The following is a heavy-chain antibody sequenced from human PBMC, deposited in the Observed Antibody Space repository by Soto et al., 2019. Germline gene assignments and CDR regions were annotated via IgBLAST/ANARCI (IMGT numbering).Heavy chain of an antibody. CDR2: IFYSGST. CDR1: GGSISSSSYY. V-gene: IGHV4-39*01. D-gene: IGHD2-15*01. J-gene: IGHJ6*02. Sequence: PSETLCLTCTVSGGSISSSSYYGGWIRQPPGKGLEWIGSIFYSGSTYYNPSLKSRVTISVDTSKNQFSLKLSSVTAADTAVYYCARHLTYCSAGSCYSDFPYYGMDVWGQGTTVTVSS. CDR3: ARHLTYCSAGSCYSDFPYYGMDV.